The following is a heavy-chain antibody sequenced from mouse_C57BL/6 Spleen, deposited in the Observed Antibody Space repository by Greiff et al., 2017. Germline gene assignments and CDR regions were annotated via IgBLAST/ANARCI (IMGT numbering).Heavy chain of an antibody. D-gene: IGHD1-1*01. CDR2: ISSGSSTI. V-gene: IGHV5-17*01. CDR3: ARESLVIATVVATDYAMDY. CDR1: GFTFSDYG. Sequence: EVMLVESGGGLVKPGGSLKLSCAASGFTFSDYGMHWVRQAPEKGLEWVAYISSGSSTIYYADTVKGRFTISRDNAKNTLFLQMTSLRSEDTAMYYCARESLVIATVVATDYAMDYWGQGTSVTVSS. J-gene: IGHJ4*01.